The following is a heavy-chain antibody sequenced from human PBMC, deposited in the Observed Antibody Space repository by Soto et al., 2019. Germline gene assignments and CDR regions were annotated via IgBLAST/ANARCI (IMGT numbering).Heavy chain of an antibody. V-gene: IGHV3-74*01. CDR2: INSDGSST. CDR3: AREDLGYYDFWSGQRNNWFDP. Sequence: GGSLRLSCAASGFTFSSYWMHWVRQAPGKGLVWVSRINSDGSSTSYADSVKGRFTISRDNAKNTLYLQMNSLRAEDTAVYYCAREDLGYYDFWSGQRNNWFDPWGQGTLVTVSS. J-gene: IGHJ5*02. D-gene: IGHD3-3*01. CDR1: GFTFSSYW.